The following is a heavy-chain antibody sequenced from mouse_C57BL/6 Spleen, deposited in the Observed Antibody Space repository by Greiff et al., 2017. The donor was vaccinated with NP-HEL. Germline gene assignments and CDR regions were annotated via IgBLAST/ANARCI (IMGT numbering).Heavy chain of an antibody. V-gene: IGHV5-4*01. CDR2: ISDGGSYT. CDR1: GFTFSSYA. CDR3: ARGLGHFDV. J-gene: IGHJ1*03. Sequence: EVQLVESGGGLVKPGGSLKLSCAASGFTFSSYAMSWVRQTPEKRLEWVATISDGGSYTYYPDNVKGRFTISRDNAKNNLYLQMSHLKSEDTAMYYCARGLGHFDVWGTGTTVTVSS.